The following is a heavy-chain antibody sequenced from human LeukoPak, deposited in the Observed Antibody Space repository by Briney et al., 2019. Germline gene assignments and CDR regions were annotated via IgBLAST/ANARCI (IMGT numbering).Heavy chain of an antibody. Sequence: GGSLRLSCAASGFTFSGYGMHWVRQAPGKGPEWVAVIWYDGSRKFYGDSVKGRFTVSRDTFENTMYLQMNSLRVEDTAVYYCARDGGSGIDYWGQGTLVTVSS. CDR3: ARDGGSGIDY. CDR1: GFTFSGYG. D-gene: IGHD3-10*01. J-gene: IGHJ4*02. V-gene: IGHV3-33*01. CDR2: IWYDGSRK.